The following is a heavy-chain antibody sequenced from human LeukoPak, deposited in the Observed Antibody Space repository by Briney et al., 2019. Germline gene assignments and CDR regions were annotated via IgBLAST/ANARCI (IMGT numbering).Heavy chain of an antibody. Sequence: SETLSLTCIVSGGSLSRYSWNWIRQSPGKGLEWIGYIAHSGAISYKSSLKSRVTISVDTSKNQLSLRLTSVTAADTAVYYCARWDDSAWAFGNWGPGTLVTVSS. D-gene: IGHD6-19*01. CDR2: IAHSGAI. CDR1: GGSLSRYS. CDR3: ARWDDSAWAFGN. J-gene: IGHJ4*02. V-gene: IGHV4-59*08.